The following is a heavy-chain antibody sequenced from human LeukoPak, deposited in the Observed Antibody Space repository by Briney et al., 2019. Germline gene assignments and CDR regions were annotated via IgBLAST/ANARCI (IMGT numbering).Heavy chain of an antibody. J-gene: IGHJ4*02. CDR3: ARRRDLYPGSYYPFDY. CDR2: VYPGDSET. D-gene: IGHD1-26*01. CDR1: GYSFTNFW. V-gene: IGHV5-51*01. Sequence: GESLKISCKGSGYSFTNFWIGWVRQMPGRGLEWMGIVYPGDSETRYSPSFQGQVTISADKSTSTAYLQWNSLKASDTAMYYCARRRDLYPGSYYPFDYWGQGTLVTVSS.